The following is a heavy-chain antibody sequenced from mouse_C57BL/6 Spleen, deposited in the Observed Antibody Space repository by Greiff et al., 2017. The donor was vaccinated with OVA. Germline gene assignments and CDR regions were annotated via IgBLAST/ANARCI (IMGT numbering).Heavy chain of an antibody. D-gene: IGHD1-1*01. V-gene: IGHV1-72*01. CDR1: GYTFTSYW. CDR3: YRALYYDGSSSAMDC. CDR2: IDPNSGGT. Sequence: VQLQQPGAELVKPGASVKLSCKASGYTFTSYWMHWVKQRPGRGLEWIGRIDPNSGGTKYNEKFKGKATLTVDKPSSTAYMQLSSRTVEDSAVSDYYRALYYDGSSSAMDCWGKGASVTVSS. J-gene: IGHJ4*01.